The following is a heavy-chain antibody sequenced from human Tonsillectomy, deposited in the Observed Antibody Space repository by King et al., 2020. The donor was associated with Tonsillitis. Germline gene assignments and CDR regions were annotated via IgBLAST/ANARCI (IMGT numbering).Heavy chain of an antibody. CDR1: GFTFSSYS. CDR3: QTGHYYDSSGYYRAFDI. V-gene: IGHV3-21*01. Sequence: VQLVESGGGLVKPGGSLRLSCAASGFTFSSYSKNWVRQAPGKGLEWVSSISSSSSYIYYADSVKGRFTISRDNAKNSLYLQMNSLRAEDTAVYYCQTGHYYDSSGYYRAFDIWGQGTMVTVSS. J-gene: IGHJ3*02. D-gene: IGHD3-22*01. CDR2: ISSSSSYI.